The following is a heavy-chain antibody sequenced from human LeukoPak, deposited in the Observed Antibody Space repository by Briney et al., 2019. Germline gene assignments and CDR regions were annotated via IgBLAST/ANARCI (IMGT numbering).Heavy chain of an antibody. V-gene: IGHV3-23*01. CDR3: AKLPRGSGWYGGGFDY. CDR1: GFTFSSYA. CDR2: ISGSGGST. D-gene: IGHD6-19*01. Sequence: EGSLRLSCAASGFTFSSYAMSWVRQAPGKGLEWVSAISGSGGSTYYADSVKGRFTISRDNSKNTLYLQMNSLRAEDTAVYYCAKLPRGSGWYGGGFDYWGQGTLVTVSS. J-gene: IGHJ4*02.